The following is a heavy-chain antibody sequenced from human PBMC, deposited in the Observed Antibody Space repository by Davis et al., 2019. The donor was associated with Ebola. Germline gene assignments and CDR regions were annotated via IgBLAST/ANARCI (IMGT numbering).Heavy chain of an antibody. CDR3: ASLRRTITGMDDAFDI. CDR1: GNSFTSHW. CDR2: IYTGDSDT. J-gene: IGHJ3*02. D-gene: IGHD2-8*02. V-gene: IGHV5-51*01. Sequence: GESLKISCKDPGNSFTSHWIGWVRQMPGKGLEWMRIIYTGDSDTRYSPSFRGQVTISADKSTKTAFLVWTGLKASDTAMYYCASLRRTITGMDDAFDIWGQGTMVTVSS.